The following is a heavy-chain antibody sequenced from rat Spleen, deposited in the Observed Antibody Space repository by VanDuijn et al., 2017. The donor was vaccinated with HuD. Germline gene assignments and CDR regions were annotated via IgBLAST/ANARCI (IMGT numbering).Heavy chain of an antibody. CDR3: ARHVYGGYSEGYFDY. V-gene: IGHV5S23*01. CDR1: GFTFSYYY. Sequence: EVQLVESGGGLVQPGRSLKLSCAASGFTFSYYYMAWVRQTPTKGLEWVASITNGGGTTYYQDSMKGRFTISRDNAKSTLYLQMDSLRSEDTATYYCARHVYGGYSEGYFDYWGQGVMVTVSS. J-gene: IGHJ2*01. D-gene: IGHD1-11*01. CDR2: ITNGGGTT.